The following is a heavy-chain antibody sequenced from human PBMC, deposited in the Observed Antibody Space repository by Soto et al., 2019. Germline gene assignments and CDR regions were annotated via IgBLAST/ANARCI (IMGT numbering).Heavy chain of an antibody. CDR1: GFTFSSYG. D-gene: IGHD2-2*01. Sequence: GGSLRLSCAASGFTFSSYGMHWVRQAPGKGLEWVAVIWYDGSNKYYADSVKGRFTISRDNSKNTLYLQMNSLRAEDTAVYYCARDSLDIVVVPAAMSYYYYYMDVWGKGTTVTVSS. CDR3: ARDSLDIVVVPAAMSYYYYYMDV. CDR2: IWYDGSNK. V-gene: IGHV3-33*01. J-gene: IGHJ6*03.